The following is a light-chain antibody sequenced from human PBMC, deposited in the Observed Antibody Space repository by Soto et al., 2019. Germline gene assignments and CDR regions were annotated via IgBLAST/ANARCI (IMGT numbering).Light chain of an antibody. J-gene: IGKJ3*01. V-gene: IGKV1-33*01. Sequence: DIPMTQSPSSLSASVGDRVSITCQTNQNITNYLNWYQQKPGKGPKLLIYDASNLETGVPSRFSGSGFGTDFTFTISSLQPEDIATYYCQQYDNLPFTFGPGTKVDIK. CDR3: QQYDNLPFT. CDR2: DAS. CDR1: QNITNY.